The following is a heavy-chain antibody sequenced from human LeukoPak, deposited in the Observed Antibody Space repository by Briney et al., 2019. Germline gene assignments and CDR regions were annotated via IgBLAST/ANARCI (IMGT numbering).Heavy chain of an antibody. CDR2: IYPGDSDT. V-gene: IGHV5-51*01. Sequence: GESLKISCKGSGYSLTNYWIGWVRPMPGKGLEWMGIIYPGDSDTRYSPSFQGQVTISADKSISTAYLQWSSLRASDTAIYYCARSWVSGYGTVLDYWGQGTLVTVSS. CDR3: ARSWVSGYGTVLDY. CDR1: GYSLTNYW. J-gene: IGHJ4*02. D-gene: IGHD5-18*01.